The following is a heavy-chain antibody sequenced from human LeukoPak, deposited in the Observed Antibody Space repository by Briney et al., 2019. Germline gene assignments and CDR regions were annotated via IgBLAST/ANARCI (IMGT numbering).Heavy chain of an antibody. V-gene: IGHV4-59*02. CDR1: GGSGSNYY. CDR3: ATRKLGNDY. D-gene: IGHD7-27*01. CDR2: IYYTDT. J-gene: IGHJ4*02. Sequence: SETLSLTCTVSGGSGSNYYWSWIRQSPGKGLEWIGYIYYTDTSYNPSLKSRVTISADTSNNQFSLKLYSVTAADTAVYYCATRKLGNDYWGQGTLVTVSS.